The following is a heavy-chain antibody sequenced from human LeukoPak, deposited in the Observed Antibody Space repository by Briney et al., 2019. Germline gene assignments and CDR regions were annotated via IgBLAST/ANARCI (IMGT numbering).Heavy chain of an antibody. CDR2: INHSGST. J-gene: IGHJ3*02. CDR3: AGGDSGDYHDAFDI. V-gene: IGHV4-34*01. D-gene: IGHD4-17*01. CDR1: GGSFSGYY. Sequence: PSETLSPTCAVYGGSFSGYYWSWIRQPPGKGLEWIGEINHSGSTNYNPSLKSRVTISVDTSKNQFSLKLSSVTAADTAVYYCAGGDSGDYHDAFDIWGQGTMVTVSS.